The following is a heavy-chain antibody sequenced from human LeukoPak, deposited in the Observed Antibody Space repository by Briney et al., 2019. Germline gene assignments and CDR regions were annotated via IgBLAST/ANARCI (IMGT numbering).Heavy chain of an antibody. D-gene: IGHD3-22*01. Sequence: GGSLRLSCAASGFTFSSYAMHWVRQAPGKGLEWVAVISYGGSNKYYADSVKGRFTISRDNSKNTLYLQMNSLRAEDTAVYYCARDGGYYDSSGYYDAFDYWGQGTLVTVSS. J-gene: IGHJ4*02. CDR1: GFTFSSYA. CDR3: ARDGGYYDSSGYYDAFDY. V-gene: IGHV3-30-3*01. CDR2: ISYGGSNK.